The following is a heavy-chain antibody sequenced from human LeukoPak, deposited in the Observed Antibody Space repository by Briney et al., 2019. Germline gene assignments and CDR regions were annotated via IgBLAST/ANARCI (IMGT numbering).Heavy chain of an antibody. Sequence: TPSETLSLTCTVSGGSISYYYWNWIRQPAGKGLEWIGRIYTSGSTNYNPSLKSRVTISVDTSKNQFSLKLSSVTAADTATYFCARGSYIISSGYYRPFDNWGQGIRVIVSS. V-gene: IGHV4-4*07. CDR2: IYTSGST. J-gene: IGHJ4*02. CDR3: ARGSYIISSGYYRPFDN. CDR1: GGSISYYY. D-gene: IGHD3-3*01.